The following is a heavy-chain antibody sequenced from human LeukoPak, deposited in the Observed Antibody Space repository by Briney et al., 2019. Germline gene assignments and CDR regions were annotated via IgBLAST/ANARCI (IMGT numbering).Heavy chain of an antibody. J-gene: IGHJ4*02. CDR3: ARENASGYCSGGGFYGYFDD. CDR1: GFTFGDYA. CDR2: ISSSGSTI. V-gene: IGHV3-48*03. Sequence: AGGSLRLSCAASGFTFGDYAMHWVRQAPGKGLEWVSYISSSGSTIYYADSVKGRFTISRDNAKNSLYLQMNSLRAEDTAVYYWARENASGYCSGGGFYGYFDDWGQETLVSVSS. D-gene: IGHD2-15*01.